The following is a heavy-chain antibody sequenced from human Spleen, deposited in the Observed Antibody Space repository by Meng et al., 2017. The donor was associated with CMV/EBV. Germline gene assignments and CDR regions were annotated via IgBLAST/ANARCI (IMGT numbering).Heavy chain of an antibody. CDR3: AHRLMDGGEWPY. Sequence: SGPTLVKPTQTLTLTCTFSGFSLSTSGVGVGWIRQPPGKALEWLALIYWNDDKRYSPALKSRLTITKDTSKNQVVLTMTNMDPVDTATYYRAHRLMDGGEWPYWGQGTLVTVSS. CDR2: IYWNDDK. D-gene: IGHD3-16*01. J-gene: IGHJ4*02. V-gene: IGHV2-5*01. CDR1: GFSLSTSGVG.